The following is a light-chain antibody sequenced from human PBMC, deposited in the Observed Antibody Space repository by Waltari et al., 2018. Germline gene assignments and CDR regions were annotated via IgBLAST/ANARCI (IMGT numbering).Light chain of an antibody. Sequence: EIVMTQSPATLSVSPGERATLSCRASQGVSSNLAWYQQKPGQAPRILIYGASSRATGIPGRFSGSGSGTDFTLTISSLQSEDFAVYYCQQYNSWPPYTFGQGTKLQIK. V-gene: IGKV3-15*01. J-gene: IGKJ2*01. CDR2: GAS. CDR1: QGVSSN. CDR3: QQYNSWPPYT.